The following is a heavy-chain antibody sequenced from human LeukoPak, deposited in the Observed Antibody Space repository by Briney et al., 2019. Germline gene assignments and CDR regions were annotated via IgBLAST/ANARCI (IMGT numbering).Heavy chain of an antibody. D-gene: IGHD6-19*01. J-gene: IGHJ1*01. Sequence: GGSLRLSCAASGFTFSSYGMHWVRQAPGKGLEWVVVISYDGSNKYYADSVKGRSTISRDNSKTTLYLQMNSLRPEDTAVYYCAKDRSSGWYSFQHWGQGTLVSVSS. V-gene: IGHV3-30*18. CDR1: GFTFSSYG. CDR3: AKDRSSGWYSFQH. CDR2: ISYDGSNK.